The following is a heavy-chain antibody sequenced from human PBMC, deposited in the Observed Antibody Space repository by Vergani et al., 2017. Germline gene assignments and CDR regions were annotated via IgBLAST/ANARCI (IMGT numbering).Heavy chain of an antibody. J-gene: IGHJ4*02. Sequence: QVQLVESGGGVVQRGGSLRLSCATSGFTLSNYDMQWIRQGPGKGLEFVAFIQFDGSNQYYADSVKGRFTLSRDFSKNTLYLQMNSLRTDDTAKYYCAKHFRGWGIDYWGQGTQVTVSS. V-gene: IGHV3-30*02. CDR1: GFTLSNYD. CDR3: AKHFRGWGIDY. CDR2: IQFDGSNQ. D-gene: IGHD3-16*01.